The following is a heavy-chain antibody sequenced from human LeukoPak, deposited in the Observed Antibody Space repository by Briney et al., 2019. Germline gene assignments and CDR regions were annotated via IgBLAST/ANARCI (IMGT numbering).Heavy chain of an antibody. CDR1: GFTFSSYG. J-gene: IGHJ6*02. CDR3: ARRPIKYYYYGMDV. Sequence: GRSLRLSCAASGFTFSSYGMHWVRQAPGKGLEWVAVISYDGSNKYYADSVKGRFTISRDNSKNTLYLQMNSLRAEDTAVYYCARRPIKYYYYGMDVWGQGTTVTVSS. CDR2: ISYDGSNK. V-gene: IGHV3-30*03.